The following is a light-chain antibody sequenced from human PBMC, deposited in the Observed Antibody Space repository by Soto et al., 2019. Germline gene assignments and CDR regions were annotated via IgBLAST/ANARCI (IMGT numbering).Light chain of an antibody. CDR3: QQFGSSQWT. CDR1: QSVSNNY. CDR2: GAS. V-gene: IGKV3-20*01. J-gene: IGKJ1*01. Sequence: EIVLTQSPGTLSLSPGERATLSCRASQSVSNNYLAWYQQIPGQAPRLLISGASTRATGIPDRFRGSGSGTDFTLTISRLEPEDFAVYYCQQFGSSQWTFGQGTKVEIK.